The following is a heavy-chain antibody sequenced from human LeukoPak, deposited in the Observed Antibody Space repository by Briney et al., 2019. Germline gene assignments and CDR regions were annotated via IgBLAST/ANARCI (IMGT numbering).Heavy chain of an antibody. CDR3: ARDRSTAAHEY. J-gene: IGHJ4*02. D-gene: IGHD2-2*01. V-gene: IGHV1-18*01. Sequence: SVKVSCKASGYTFTSYGTSWVRQAPGQGPEWMGWISGYNGNKNYAQKFQGRVTMTTDTSTSTAYMEVRGLRSDDTAIYYCARDRSTAAHEYWGQGTLVTVSS. CDR1: GYTFTSYG. CDR2: ISGYNGNK.